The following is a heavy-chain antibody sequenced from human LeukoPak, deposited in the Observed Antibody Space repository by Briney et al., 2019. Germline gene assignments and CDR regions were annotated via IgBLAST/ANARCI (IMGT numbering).Heavy chain of an antibody. CDR3: ARDSPMVRGVIEGY. J-gene: IGHJ4*02. CDR2: ISWNSGSI. V-gene: IGHV3-9*01. CDR1: GFTFDDYA. D-gene: IGHD3-10*01. Sequence: GGSLRLSCAASGFTFDDYAMHWVRQAPGKGLEWVSGISWNSGSIGYADSVKGRFTISRDNAKNSLYLQMNSLRAEDTAVYYCARDSPMVRGVIEGYWGQGTLVTVSS.